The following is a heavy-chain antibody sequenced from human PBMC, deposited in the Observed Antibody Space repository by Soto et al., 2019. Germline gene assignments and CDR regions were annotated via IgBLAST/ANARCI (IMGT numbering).Heavy chain of an antibody. D-gene: IGHD2-15*01. CDR1: GFTFSSYW. CDR3: ASVSCSGGSCYHLDQ. J-gene: IGHJ4*02. V-gene: IGHV3-74*01. CDR2: INSDGSST. Sequence: EVQLVESGGGLVQPGGSLRLSCAASGFTFSSYWMHWVRQAPGKGLVWVSRINSDGSSTSYADSVKGRFTISRDNARNTLYLQMDSLRAEDTAVYYCASVSCSGGSCYHLDQWGQGTPVTVSS.